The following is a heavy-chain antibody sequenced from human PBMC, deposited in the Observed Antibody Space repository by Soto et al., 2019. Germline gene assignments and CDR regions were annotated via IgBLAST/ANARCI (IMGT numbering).Heavy chain of an antibody. J-gene: IGHJ4*02. V-gene: IGHV3-33*01. D-gene: IGHD5-18*01. CDR2: IWYDGSNK. CDR1: GFTFSSYG. CDR3: AREGYADTAMVIPYFDY. Sequence: VGSLRLSGVASGFTFSSYGMHWVRQAPGKGLEWVAVIWYDGSNKYYADSVKGRFTISRDNSKNTLYLQMNSLRAEDTAVYYCAREGYADTAMVIPYFDYWGQGTLVTVSS.